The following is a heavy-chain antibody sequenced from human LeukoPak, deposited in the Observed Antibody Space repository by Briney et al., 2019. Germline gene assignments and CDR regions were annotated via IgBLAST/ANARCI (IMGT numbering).Heavy chain of an antibody. J-gene: IGHJ6*03. CDR1: GGSISSYY. D-gene: IGHD6-19*01. CDR3: ARMGSSGWYDRYYYYYYMDV. V-gene: IGHV4-4*07. Sequence: PSETLSLTCTVSGGSISSYYWSWIRQPAGKGLEWIGRIYTSGSTNYNPSLKSRVTMSVDTSKNQFSLKLSSVTAADTAVYYCARMGSSGWYDRYYYYYYMDVWGKGTTVTISS. CDR2: IYTSGST.